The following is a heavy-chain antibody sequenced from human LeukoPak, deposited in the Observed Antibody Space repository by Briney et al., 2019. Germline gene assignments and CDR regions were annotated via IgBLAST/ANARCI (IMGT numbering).Heavy chain of an antibody. V-gene: IGHV3-74*01. D-gene: IGHD4/OR15-4a*01. Sequence: GGSLRLSCAASGFTFNSYCMHWVRQAPGKGLVWVSRINTDGSTTTYTDSVKGQFTISRDNPRDTLYLEINSLRAEDTAVYFCATILRDAFDIWGQGTVVTVSS. CDR2: INTDGSTT. CDR3: ATILRDAFDI. CDR1: GFTFNSYC. J-gene: IGHJ3*02.